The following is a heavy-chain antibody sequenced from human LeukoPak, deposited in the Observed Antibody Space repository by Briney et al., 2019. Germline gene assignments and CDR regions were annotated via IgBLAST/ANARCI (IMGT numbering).Heavy chain of an antibody. CDR2: INPDSGGT. D-gene: IGHD2/OR15-2a*01. CDR3: ARTFYDTLDSDAFDF. CDR1: GYTFTGYY. Sequence: ASVKVSCKASGYTFTGYYMHWVRQAPGQGLEWMGWINPDSGGTDNAQKFQGRVTMTRDTSISTAYMELSRLRSDDTAVYYCARTFYDTLDSDAFDFWGQGTMVIVSS. J-gene: IGHJ3*01. V-gene: IGHV1-2*02.